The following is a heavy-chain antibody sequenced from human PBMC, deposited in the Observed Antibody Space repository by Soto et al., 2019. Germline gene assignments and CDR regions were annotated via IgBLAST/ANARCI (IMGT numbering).Heavy chain of an antibody. D-gene: IGHD4-17*01. CDR3: ARDSGPTYGDYVY. CDR2: IYYSGST. V-gene: IGHV4-31*11. Sequence: SETLSLTCAVSGGSISSGGYCWSWIRQPPGKGLEWIGYIYYSGSTYYNPSLKSRVTISVDTSKNQFSLKLSSVTAADTAVYYCARDSGPTYGDYVYWGQGTLVTVSS. CDR1: GGSISSGGYC. J-gene: IGHJ4*02.